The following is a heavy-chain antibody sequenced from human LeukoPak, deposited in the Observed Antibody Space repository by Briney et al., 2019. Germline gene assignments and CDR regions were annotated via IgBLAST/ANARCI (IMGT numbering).Heavy chain of an antibody. CDR3: ATGITGTTDY. CDR2: FNPEDGET. CDR1: GYTGTDLC. D-gene: IGHD1-20*01. V-gene: IGHV1-24*01. J-gene: IGHJ4*02. Sequence: ASVKVSCTVSGYTGTDLCMHWVRQAPGKGLGWMGGFNPEDGETIYAHKFQGRVTMIEDTSTDTVYMELSSLRSEDTAVYSCATGITGTTDYWGQGTLVTVPS.